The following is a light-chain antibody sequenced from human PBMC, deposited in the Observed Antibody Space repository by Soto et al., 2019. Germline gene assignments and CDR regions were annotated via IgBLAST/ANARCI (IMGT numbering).Light chain of an antibody. CDR3: QQYNNWPLT. Sequence: IVMTQSPATLFVSPGERATLSFRASQSVRGNLAWYQQKPGQAPRLLTYGASTWATGIPARFSGSGSGTEFTLTISSLQSEDFAVYYCQQYNNWPLTFGGGTKVDIK. CDR1: QSVRGN. V-gene: IGKV3-15*01. J-gene: IGKJ4*01. CDR2: GAS.